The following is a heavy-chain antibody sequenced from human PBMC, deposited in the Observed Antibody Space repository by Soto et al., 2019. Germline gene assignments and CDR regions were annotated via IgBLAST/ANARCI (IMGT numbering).Heavy chain of an antibody. CDR2: ISSRSTNI. J-gene: IGHJ4*02. D-gene: IGHD6-19*01. Sequence: PGGSLRLSCVGSGFTFSGYSMAWVRQAPGRGLEWVASISSRSTNIDYADSAKGRFTISRDNAKNLVSLQMSSLRGEDTALYYCAKFTEPGYSSIWYYFEYWGQGTPVTVSS. CDR1: GFTFSGYS. V-gene: IGHV3-21*06. CDR3: AKFTEPGYSSIWYYFEY.